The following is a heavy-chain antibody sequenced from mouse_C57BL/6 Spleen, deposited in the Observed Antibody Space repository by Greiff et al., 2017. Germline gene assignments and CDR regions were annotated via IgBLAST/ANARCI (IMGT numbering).Heavy chain of an antibody. Sequence: VQLQQSGAELARPGASVKLSCKASGYTFTSYGISWVKQRTGQGLEWIGEIYPRSGNTYYNEKFKGKATLTADKSSSTAYMELRSLTSEDSAVYYCAREGGYYYGSSFYYAMDYWGQGTSVTVSS. CDR1: GYTFTSYG. V-gene: IGHV1-81*01. CDR3: AREGGYYYGSSFYYAMDY. J-gene: IGHJ4*01. D-gene: IGHD1-1*01. CDR2: IYPRSGNT.